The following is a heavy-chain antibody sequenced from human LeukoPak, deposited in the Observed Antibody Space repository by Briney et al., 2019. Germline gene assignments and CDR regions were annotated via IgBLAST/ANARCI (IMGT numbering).Heavy chain of an antibody. V-gene: IGHV3-30*18. Sequence: GGSLRLSCAASGFTFSSYGMHWVRQAPGKGLEWVAVISYDGSNKYYADSVKGRFTISRDNSKNTLYLQMNSLGAEDTAVYYSAKARWELPFDYWGQGTLVTVSS. CDR1: GFTFSSYG. J-gene: IGHJ4*02. CDR2: ISYDGSNK. D-gene: IGHD1-26*01. CDR3: AKARWELPFDY.